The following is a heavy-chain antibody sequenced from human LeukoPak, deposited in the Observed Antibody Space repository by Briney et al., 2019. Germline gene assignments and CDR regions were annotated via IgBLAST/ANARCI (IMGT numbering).Heavy chain of an antibody. CDR3: ARDPTYCSGGSCYGYYFDY. J-gene: IGHJ4*02. CDR2: IYSSGST. V-gene: IGHV4-4*07. Sequence: SETLSLTCTVSGGSIGTYLWSWIRQPAGKGLEWIGRIYSSGSTSYNPSLKSRVTMSVDTSKTQFSLKLRSVTAADTAVYYCARDPTYCSGGSCYGYYFDYWGQGTLVTVSS. CDR1: GGSIGTYL. D-gene: IGHD2-15*01.